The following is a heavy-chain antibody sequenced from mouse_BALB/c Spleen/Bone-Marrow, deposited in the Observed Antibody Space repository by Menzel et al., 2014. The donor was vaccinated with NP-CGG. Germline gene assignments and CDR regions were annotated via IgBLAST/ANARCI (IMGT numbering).Heavy chain of an antibody. Sequence: VQLQQSGTVLARPGASVKMSCKASGCSFTSYWIHWVKQRPGQGLEWIGAIYPGNSDTSYNQKFKGKAKLTAVTSATTAYMELSSLTNEDSAVYFCTRKVYYGNPLDYWGRGPTRTVSS. J-gene: IGHJ2*01. CDR2: IYPGNSDT. D-gene: IGHD2-1*01. V-gene: IGHV1-5*01. CDR1: GCSFTSYW. CDR3: TRKVYYGNPLDY.